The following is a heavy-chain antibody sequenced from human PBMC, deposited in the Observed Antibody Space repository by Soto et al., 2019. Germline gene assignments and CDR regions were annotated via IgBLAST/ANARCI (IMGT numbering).Heavy chain of an antibody. Sequence: WTLRLSCTASGFTFSIYAMHWVRQAPGKGLDCVAVISYDGSNKYYAYSVKGRFTISRDNSKNTLYLQMNSLRAEDTAVYYCEREELYEYDSSGYYKGGDCSDYWGEGTLVNVSS. J-gene: IGHJ4*02. V-gene: IGHV3-30-3*01. CDR1: GFTFSIYA. CDR3: EREELYEYDSSGYYKGGDCSDY. CDR2: ISYDGSNK. D-gene: IGHD3-22*01.